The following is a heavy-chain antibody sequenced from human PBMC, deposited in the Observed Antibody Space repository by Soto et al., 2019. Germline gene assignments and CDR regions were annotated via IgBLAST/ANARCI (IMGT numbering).Heavy chain of an antibody. V-gene: IGHV3-9*01. J-gene: IGHJ4*02. D-gene: IGHD3-16*01. CDR2: IYWNSARI. CDR3: IREMDAGGLDN. CDR1: AFKMPDGA. Sequence: GGSLRLCSGGSAFKMPDGAMHWVRQAPGKGLEWVSGIYWNSARIDYADSVKGRFTISRDNAKNSLYLQMNSLNTEDTASYYCIREMDAGGLDNWGQGT.